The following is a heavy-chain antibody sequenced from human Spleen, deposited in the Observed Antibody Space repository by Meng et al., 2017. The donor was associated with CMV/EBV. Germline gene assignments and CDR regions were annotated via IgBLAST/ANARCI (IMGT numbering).Heavy chain of an antibody. CDR2: IWYDGSNT. CDR3: ASGGQDYNDNRGYI. CDR1: GFTFSTYG. J-gene: IGHJ4*02. V-gene: IGHV3-33*03. Sequence: GESLKISCAASGFTFSTYGMHWVRQAPGKGLEWVALIWYDGSNTYYADSVKGRFTISRDNAKNSLYLQMNNLRAEDTAVYYCASGGQDYNDNRGYIWGLGTLVTVSS. D-gene: IGHD3-22*01.